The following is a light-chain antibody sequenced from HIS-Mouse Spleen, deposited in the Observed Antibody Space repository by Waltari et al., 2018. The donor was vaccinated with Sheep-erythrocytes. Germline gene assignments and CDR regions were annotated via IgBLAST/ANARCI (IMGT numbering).Light chain of an antibody. V-gene: IGLV6-57*04. CDR1: SGNLPSNY. CDR3: CSHAGSSTPWV. CDR2: EDN. Sequence: NFMLTQPHSVSESPGKTVTISCTRSSGNLPSNYVQWYQTRPGSAPTTVIYEDNQRPSGVPDRFSGSIDSSSNSASLTISGLKTEDEADYYCCSHAGSSTPWVFGGGTKLTVL. J-gene: IGLJ3*02.